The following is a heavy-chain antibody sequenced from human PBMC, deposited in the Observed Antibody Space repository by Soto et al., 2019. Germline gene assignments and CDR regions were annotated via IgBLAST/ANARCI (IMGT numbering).Heavy chain of an antibody. CDR1: GCSFTSYW. CDR3: ARRKDGSGSYYPYYYYGMDV. V-gene: IGHV5-10-1*01. Sequence: PGESLKISCKGSGCSFTSYWISWVRQMPGKGLEWMGRIDPSDSYTNYSPSFQGHVTISADKSISTAYLQWSSLKASDTAMYYCARRKDGSGSYYPYYYYGMDVWGQGTTVTVS. D-gene: IGHD3-10*01. CDR2: IDPSDSYT. J-gene: IGHJ6*02.